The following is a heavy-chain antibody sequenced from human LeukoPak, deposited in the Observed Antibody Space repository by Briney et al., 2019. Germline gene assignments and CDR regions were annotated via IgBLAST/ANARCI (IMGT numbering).Heavy chain of an antibody. CDR3: ARRSARAHYYYMDV. Sequence: PSETLSLTCTVSGGSISSYYWSWIRQPPGKGLEWVGYIYYSGSTNYNPSLKSRVTISVDTSKNQFSLKLSSVTAADTAVYYCARRSARAHYYYMDVWGKGTTVTVSS. J-gene: IGHJ6*03. V-gene: IGHV4-59*01. CDR2: IYYSGST. CDR1: GGSISSYY.